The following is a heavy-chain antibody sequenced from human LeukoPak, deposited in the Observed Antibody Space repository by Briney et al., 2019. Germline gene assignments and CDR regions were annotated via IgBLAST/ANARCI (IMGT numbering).Heavy chain of an antibody. CDR3: ARRTNYYGSGSYYNPFDY. CDR1: GGSISSGNW. Sequence: PSETLSLTCAVSGGSISSGNWWSWVRQPPGKGLEWIGEIYRTGSTNYNPSLKTRVTISVDKSKNQFSLRLTSVTAADTAVYYCARRTNYYGSGSYYNPFDYWGQGTLVTVSS. J-gene: IGHJ4*02. CDR2: IYRTGST. V-gene: IGHV4-4*02. D-gene: IGHD3-10*01.